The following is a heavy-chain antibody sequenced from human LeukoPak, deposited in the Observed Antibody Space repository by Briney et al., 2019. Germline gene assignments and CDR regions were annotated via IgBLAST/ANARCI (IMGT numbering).Heavy chain of an antibody. CDR2: VSAYNGNT. CDR3: ARDLYSSSWYGAFDI. CDR1: GYTGTIYG. D-gene: IGHD6-13*01. Sequence: GASVKVSCKASGYTGTIYGISWVRQAPGQGLEWMGWVSAYNGNTNYAQKLQSRDTMTTDTSTSTAYMELRSLRSDDTAVYYCARDLYSSSWYGAFDIWGQGTMVTVSS. V-gene: IGHV1-18*01. J-gene: IGHJ3*02.